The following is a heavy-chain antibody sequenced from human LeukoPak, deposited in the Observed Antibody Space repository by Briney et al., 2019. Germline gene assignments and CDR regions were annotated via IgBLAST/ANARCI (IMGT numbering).Heavy chain of an antibody. Sequence: MTSETLSLTCAVYGGSFSGYYWSWIRQPPGKGLEWIGEINHSGSTNYNPSLKSRVTISVDTSKNQFSLKLSSVTAADTAVYYCARGLDRYYYYYMDVWGKGTTVTVSS. J-gene: IGHJ6*03. CDR3: ARGLDRYYYYYMDV. CDR1: GGSFSGYY. V-gene: IGHV4-34*01. D-gene: IGHD1-1*01. CDR2: INHSGST.